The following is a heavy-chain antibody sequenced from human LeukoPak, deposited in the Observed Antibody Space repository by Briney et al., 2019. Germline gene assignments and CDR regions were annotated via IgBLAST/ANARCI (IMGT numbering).Heavy chain of an antibody. V-gene: IGHV4-59*01. Sequence: SETPSLTCTVSGGSIRSYYWSWIRQPPGKGLEWIAYIYYSGSTNYNPSLKSRVTISVDTSKNQFSLKLSSVTAADTAVYYCARVYYSNSYDYWYFDLWGRGTLVTVSS. D-gene: IGHD6-13*01. CDR1: GGSIRSYY. CDR3: ARVYYSNSYDYWYFDL. CDR2: IYYSGST. J-gene: IGHJ2*01.